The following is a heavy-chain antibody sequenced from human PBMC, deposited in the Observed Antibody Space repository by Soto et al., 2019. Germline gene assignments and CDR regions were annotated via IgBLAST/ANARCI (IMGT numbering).Heavy chain of an antibody. D-gene: IGHD3-10*01. CDR3: ARDYGSGSYGGDYYYYMDV. CDR1: GGSISSYY. J-gene: IGHJ6*03. CDR2: IYYSGST. V-gene: IGHV4-59*01. Sequence: TSETLSLTCTVSGGSISSYYWSWIRQPPGKGLEWIGYIYYSGSTNYNPSLKSRVTISVDTSKNQFSLKLSSVTAADTAVYYCARDYGSGSYGGDYYYYMDVWGKGTTVTVS.